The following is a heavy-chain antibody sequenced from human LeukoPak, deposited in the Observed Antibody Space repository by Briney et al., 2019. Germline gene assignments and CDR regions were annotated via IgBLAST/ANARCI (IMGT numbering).Heavy chain of an antibody. CDR1: GFTFSSYA. D-gene: IGHD6-13*01. CDR2: ISDSGSST. CDR3: AKWISSSWYHHFDY. J-gene: IGHJ4*02. V-gene: IGHV3-23*01. Sequence: PGGSLRLSCAASGFTFSSYAMSWVRQAPGKGLEWVSAISDSGSSTYYADSVKGRFTISRDNSKNTLYLQMNSLRAEDTAVYYCAKWISSSWYHHFDYWGQGTLVTVSS.